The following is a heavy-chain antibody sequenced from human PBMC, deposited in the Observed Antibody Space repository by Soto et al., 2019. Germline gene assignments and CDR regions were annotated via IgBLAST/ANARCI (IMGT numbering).Heavy chain of an antibody. CDR1: GFSLSTSGVG. Sequence: SGPTLVNPTQTLTLTCTFSGFSLSTSGVGVGWIRQPPGKALEWLALIYWDDDKRYSPSLKSRLTITKDTSKNQVVLTMTNMDPVDTATYYCAHSDGASSSGYYYNWFDPWGQGTLVTVSS. D-gene: IGHD3-22*01. J-gene: IGHJ5*02. V-gene: IGHV2-5*02. CDR3: AHSDGASSSGYYYNWFDP. CDR2: IYWDDDK.